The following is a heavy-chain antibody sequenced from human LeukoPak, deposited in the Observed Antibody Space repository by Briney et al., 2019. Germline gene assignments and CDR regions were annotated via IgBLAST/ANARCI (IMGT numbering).Heavy chain of an antibody. Sequence: PGRSLRLSCVASGFTFSSYAMHWVRQAPGKGLEWVAVISYDGSNKYYADSVKGRFTISRDNAKNSLYLQMNSLRAEDTAVYYCARSSWGSSANSWGQGTLVTVSS. V-gene: IGHV3-30-3*01. CDR3: ARSSWGSSANS. CDR2: ISYDGSNK. J-gene: IGHJ4*02. CDR1: GFTFSSYA. D-gene: IGHD3-16*01.